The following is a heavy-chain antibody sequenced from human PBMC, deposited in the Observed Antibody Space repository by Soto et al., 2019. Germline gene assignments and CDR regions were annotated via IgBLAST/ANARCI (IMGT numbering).Heavy chain of an antibody. CDR1: GFSFSSHN. V-gene: IGHV3-48*01. Sequence: EEQLVESGGGLVQPGGSLRLSCAASGFSFSSHNMNWVRQAPGKGLEWISYISSGGGSIYYADSVKGRFTISRDNAKNSLYLQMNVLRAEDTALYYCARSGNYRLDCWGQGTLVTVSS. J-gene: IGHJ4*02. CDR2: ISSGGGSI. CDR3: ARSGNYRLDC. D-gene: IGHD1-26*01.